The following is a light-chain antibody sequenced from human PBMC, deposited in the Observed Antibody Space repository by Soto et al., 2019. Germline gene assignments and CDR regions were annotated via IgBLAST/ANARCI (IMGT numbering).Light chain of an antibody. Sequence: DIQMTQSPSSLSPSVGDRVTITCRASQDISTYLNWYQQKPGKAPKLLIYAASSLQSGVPSRFSGSGSETDFTLTISSLQPEDFATYSCQQYYSTTWTFGQGTKVEIK. CDR3: QQYYSTTWT. CDR2: AAS. V-gene: IGKV1-39*01. J-gene: IGKJ1*01. CDR1: QDISTY.